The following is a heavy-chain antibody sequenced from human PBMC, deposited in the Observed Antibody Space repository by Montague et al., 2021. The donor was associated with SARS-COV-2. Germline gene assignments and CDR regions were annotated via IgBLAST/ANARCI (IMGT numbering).Heavy chain of an antibody. CDR2: VHYSGRP. D-gene: IGHD1-1*01. Sequence: SXTLSLTCTVSGDSISSSSYKWGWIRQPPGKGLEWIGSVHYSGRPYYNPSLKSRATIYVETSKNQLSLKLRSVTAADTAVYYCTRHVHMTWPEPSPGFDYWGQGTLVTVSS. CDR1: GDSISSSSYK. V-gene: IGHV4-39*01. J-gene: IGHJ4*02. CDR3: TRHVHMTWPEPSPGFDY.